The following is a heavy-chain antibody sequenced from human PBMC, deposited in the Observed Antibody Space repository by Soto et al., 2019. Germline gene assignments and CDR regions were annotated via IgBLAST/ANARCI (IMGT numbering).Heavy chain of an antibody. CDR2: ISSSSSTI. D-gene: IGHD2-21*01. J-gene: IGHJ3*02. V-gene: IGHV3-48*04. Sequence: GGSLRLSCAASGFTFSSYSMNWVRQAPGKGLEWVSYISSSSSTIYYADSVKGRFTISRDNAKNSLYLQMNSLRAEDTAVYYCARVCPNRLWWCQDAFDIWGQGTMVTVSS. CDR3: ARVCPNRLWWCQDAFDI. CDR1: GFTFSSYS.